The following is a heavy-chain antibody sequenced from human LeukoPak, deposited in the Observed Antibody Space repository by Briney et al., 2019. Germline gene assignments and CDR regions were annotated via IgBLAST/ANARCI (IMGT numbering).Heavy chain of an antibody. CDR1: GFTFSSYA. J-gene: IGHJ4*02. V-gene: IGHV3-30-3*01. D-gene: IGHD3-10*01. CDR2: ISYDGSNK. CDR3: ARGLGEWNQIDY. Sequence: TGGSLRLSCAASGFTFSSYAMHWVRQAPGKGLEWVAVISYDGSNKYYADSVKGRFTISRDNSKNTLYLQMNSLRAEDTAVYYCARGLGEWNQIDYWGQGTLVTVSS.